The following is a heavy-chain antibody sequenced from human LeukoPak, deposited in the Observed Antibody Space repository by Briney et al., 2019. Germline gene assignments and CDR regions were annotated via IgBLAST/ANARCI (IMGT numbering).Heavy chain of an antibody. CDR2: ISDSGGSA. J-gene: IGHJ4*02. Sequence: GGSLRLSCAASGFTFTNYAMSWVRQAPGKGLEWVSSISDSGGSAFYADSVRGRFTISRDNSKSTLYLQMSSLRAEDTAVYYCAQDNWYLDYWGQGTLVTVSS. CDR1: GFTFTNYA. CDR3: AQDNWYLDY. V-gene: IGHV3-23*01. D-gene: IGHD1-1*01.